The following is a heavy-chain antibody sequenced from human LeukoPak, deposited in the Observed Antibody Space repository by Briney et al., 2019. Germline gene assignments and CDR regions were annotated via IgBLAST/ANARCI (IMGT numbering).Heavy chain of an antibody. J-gene: IGHJ4*02. CDR2: IYPGDSDT. CDR3: ARLPGGYDILTGPAGYFDY. V-gene: IGHV5-51*01. Sequence: GESLKISCKGSGYSFTNYWIGWVRQMPGKGLEWMGIIYPGDSDTRYSPSFQGQVTISADKSISTAYLQWSSLKASDTAMYYCARLPGGYDILTGPAGYFDYWGQGTLVTVSS. CDR1: GYSFTNYW. D-gene: IGHD3-9*01.